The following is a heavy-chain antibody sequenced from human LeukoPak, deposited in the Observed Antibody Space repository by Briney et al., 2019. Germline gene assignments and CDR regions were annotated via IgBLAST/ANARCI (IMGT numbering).Heavy chain of an antibody. D-gene: IGHD3-10*01. CDR2: IREDGSEK. V-gene: IGHV3-7*01. J-gene: IGHJ4*01. CDR3: ARDLAGHYYGSGSSFDY. CDR1: GFTFSAYW. Sequence: GGSLRLSCAASGFTFSAYWMSWVRQAPGKGLEWVANIREDGSEKYYVDSVKGQFTISRDNAKNSLFLQMDSLRAEDTAVYYCARDLAGHYYGSGSSFDYWGQGTLVTVSS.